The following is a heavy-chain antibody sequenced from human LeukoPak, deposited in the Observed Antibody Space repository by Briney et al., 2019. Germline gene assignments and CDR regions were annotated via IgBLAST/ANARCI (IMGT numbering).Heavy chain of an antibody. D-gene: IGHD1-14*01. V-gene: IGHV3-23*01. CDR1: GFTFSSYA. J-gene: IGHJ6*03. CDR2: ISGSGGST. Sequence: GGSLRLPCAASGFTFSSYAMSWVRQAPGKGLEWVSAISGSGGSTYYADSVKGRFTISRDNSKNTLYLQMNSLRAEDTAVYYCAKGPPRRFGFEVGYYMDVWGKGTTVTVSS. CDR3: AKGPPRRFGFEVGYYMDV.